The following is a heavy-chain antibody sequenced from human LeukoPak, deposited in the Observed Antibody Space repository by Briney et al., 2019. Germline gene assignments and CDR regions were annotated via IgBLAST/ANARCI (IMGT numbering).Heavy chain of an antibody. D-gene: IGHD6-19*01. CDR3: ARVRAVAGIFDY. Sequence: ASVTVSCKVSGYTLTELSMHWVRQAPGKGREGMGGFDAGDGETIYAQKVQRRVTMTEDTSTDTAYMELSSLRSEDTAVYYFARVRAVAGIFDYWGQGALVTVSS. J-gene: IGHJ4*02. CDR2: FDAGDGET. V-gene: IGHV1-24*01. CDR1: GYTLTELS.